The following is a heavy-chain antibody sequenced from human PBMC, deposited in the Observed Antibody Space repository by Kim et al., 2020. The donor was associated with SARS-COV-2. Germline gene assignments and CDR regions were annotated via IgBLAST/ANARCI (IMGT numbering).Heavy chain of an antibody. D-gene: IGHD3-10*01. CDR2: INHSGST. J-gene: IGHJ5*02. CDR1: GGSFSGYY. V-gene: IGHV4-34*01. Sequence: SETLSLTCAVYGGSFSGYYWSWIRQPPGKGLEWIGEINHSGSTNYNPSLKSRVTISVDTSKNQFSLKLSSVTAADTAVYYCARPKITMVRGPRGWWFDP. CDR3: ARPKITMVRGPRGWWFDP.